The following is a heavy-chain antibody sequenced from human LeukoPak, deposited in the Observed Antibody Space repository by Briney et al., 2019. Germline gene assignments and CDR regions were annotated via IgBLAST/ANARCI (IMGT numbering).Heavy chain of an antibody. CDR1: GYTFTGYY. J-gene: IGHJ4*02. Sequence: SVKVSCKASGYTFTGYYIHWVRQAPGQGLEWMGWINPNSGGTNYAQKFQGRVTMTRDTSISTAYMELSRLRSDDTAVYYCASYQASNTDYFDYWGQGTLVTVSS. D-gene: IGHD2-2*01. CDR3: ASYQASNTDYFDY. V-gene: IGHV1-2*02. CDR2: INPNSGGT.